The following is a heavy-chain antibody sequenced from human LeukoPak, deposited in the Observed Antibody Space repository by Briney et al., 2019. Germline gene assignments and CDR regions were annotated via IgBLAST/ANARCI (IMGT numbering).Heavy chain of an antibody. D-gene: IGHD1-26*01. V-gene: IGHV3-23*01. CDR3: AKGGAEWELLYGQGEFDY. CDR2: IGGRDGST. Sequence: GGSLRLSCAASGFTFSSYAMHWVRQAPGKGLEWVSAIGGRDGSTYYADSVKGRFTISRDNSKNTLYVQMNSLRAEDTAVYYCAKGGAEWELLYGQGEFDYWGQGTLVTVSS. J-gene: IGHJ4*02. CDR1: GFTFSSYA.